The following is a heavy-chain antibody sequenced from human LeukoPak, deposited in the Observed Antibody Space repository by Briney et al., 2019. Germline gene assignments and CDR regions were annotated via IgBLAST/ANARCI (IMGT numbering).Heavy chain of an antibody. CDR3: AKERAEWLRSSTWFDP. D-gene: IGHD5-12*01. CDR1: GFTFSSYG. CDR2: IRYDGSNK. Sequence: GGSLGLSCAASGFTFSSYGMHWVRQAPGKGLEWVAFIRYDGSNKYYADSVKGRFTISRDNSKNTLYLQMNSLRAEDTAVYYCAKERAEWLRSSTWFDPWGQGTLVTVSS. J-gene: IGHJ5*02. V-gene: IGHV3-30*02.